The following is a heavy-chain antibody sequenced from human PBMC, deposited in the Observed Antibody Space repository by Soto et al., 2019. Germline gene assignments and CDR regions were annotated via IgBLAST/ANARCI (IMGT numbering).Heavy chain of an antibody. V-gene: IGHV1-3*01. CDR1: GYTFTSYA. J-gene: IGHJ4*02. CDR2: INAGNGNT. CDR3: ARDRGMGNPYSISWSGPVAY. Sequence: ASVKVFCKASGYTFTSYAMHWVRQAPGQRLEWMGWINAGNGNTKYSQKFQGRVTITRDTSASTAYMELSSLRSEDTAAYYCARDRGMGNPYSISWSGPVAYCGEGTLVTVSS. D-gene: IGHD6-13*01.